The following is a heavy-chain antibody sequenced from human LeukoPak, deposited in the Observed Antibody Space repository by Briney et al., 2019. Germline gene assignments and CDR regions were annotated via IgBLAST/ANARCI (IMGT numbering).Heavy chain of an antibody. CDR3: ARGYCSGGSCYGAYNWFDP. D-gene: IGHD2-15*01. J-gene: IGHJ5*02. Sequence: SETLSLTCTASGGSISSSSYYWGWIRQPPGKGLEWIGSIYYSGSTYYNPSLKSRVTISVDTSKNQFSLKLSSVTAADTAVYYCARGYCSGGSCYGAYNWFDPWGQGTLVTVSS. CDR2: IYYSGST. V-gene: IGHV4-39*07. CDR1: GGSISSSSYY.